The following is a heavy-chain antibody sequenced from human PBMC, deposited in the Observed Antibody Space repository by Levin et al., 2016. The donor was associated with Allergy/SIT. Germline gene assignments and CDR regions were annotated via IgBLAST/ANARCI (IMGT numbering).Heavy chain of an antibody. CDR3: ARVDDRDAFDI. V-gene: IGHV3-21*01. Sequence: GESLKISCAASGFTFSSYSMNWVRQAPGKGLEWVSSISSSSSYIYYADSVKGRFTISRDNAKNSLYLQMNSLRAEDTAVYYCARVDDRDAFDIWGQGTMVTVSS. D-gene: IGHD1-14*01. CDR1: GFTFSSYS. J-gene: IGHJ3*02. CDR2: ISSSSSYI.